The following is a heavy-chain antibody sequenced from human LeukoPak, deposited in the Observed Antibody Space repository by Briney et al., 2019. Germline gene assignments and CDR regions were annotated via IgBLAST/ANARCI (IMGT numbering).Heavy chain of an antibody. D-gene: IGHD3-22*01. CDR2: IIPIFGTA. CDR1: GGTFSSYA. V-gene: IGHV1-69*13. J-gene: IGHJ4*02. CDR3: ARAPGSGYYFDY. Sequence: SVKVSCKASGGTFSSYAISWVRQAPGQGLEWMGGIIPIFGTANYAQKFQGRVTITADESTSTAYMELSSLRSEDTAVYYCARAPGSGYYFDYWGQGILVTVSS.